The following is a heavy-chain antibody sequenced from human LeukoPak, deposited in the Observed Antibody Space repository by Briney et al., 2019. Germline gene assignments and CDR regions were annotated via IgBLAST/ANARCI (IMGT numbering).Heavy chain of an antibody. CDR1: GFTISTSA. CDR3: ARDPERYLRTGHYDY. CDR2: IDYDGSHI. D-gene: IGHD3-10*02. Sequence: PGGSLRLSCAGSGFTISTSAMNWVRQVPGKELEWVSSIDYDGSHIYYSASVKGRFSISRDNARDSVYLQMDSLRAEDTAVYYCARDPERYLRTGHYDYWGQGTLVIVSS. V-gene: IGHV3-21*01. J-gene: IGHJ4*02.